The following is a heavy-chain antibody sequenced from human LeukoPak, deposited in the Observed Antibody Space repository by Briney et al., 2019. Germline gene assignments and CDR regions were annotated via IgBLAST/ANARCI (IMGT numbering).Heavy chain of an antibody. J-gene: IGHJ5*02. D-gene: IGHD3-16*01. V-gene: IGHV4-34*01. CDR2: INHSGST. CDR1: GGSFSGYY. CDR3: ARHYGP. Sequence: SETLSLTCADYGGSFSGYYWSWIRQPPGKGLEWIGEINHSGSTNYNPSLKRRVTISVDTSKNQFSLKLNSVTAADTAVYYCARHYGPWGQGTLVTVSS.